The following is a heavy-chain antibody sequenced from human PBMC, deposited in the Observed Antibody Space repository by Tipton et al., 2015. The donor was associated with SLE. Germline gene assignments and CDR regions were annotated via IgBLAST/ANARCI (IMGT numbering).Heavy chain of an antibody. V-gene: IGHV4-61*09. CDR2: IYTTGST. Sequence: TLSLPCTVSGGSISSGGYYWGWIRQHPGKGLDWIGHIYTTGSTNYKPPPKSRVPIPVHTSKNQFSLKLSSVTAADTAVYYCARAPFGGTDYWGQVTLVAVSS. CDR3: ARAPFGGTDY. D-gene: IGHD4-23*01. J-gene: IGHJ4*02. CDR1: GGSISSGGYY.